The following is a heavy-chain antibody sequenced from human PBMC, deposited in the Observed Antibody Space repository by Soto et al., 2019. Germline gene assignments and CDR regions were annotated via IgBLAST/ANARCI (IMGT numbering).Heavy chain of an antibody. V-gene: IGHV1-58*01. Sequence: SVKVSCKASGFTFTSSAVQWVRQARGQRLEWIGWIVVGSGNANYAQKFRERVTITRDMSTGTAYMQLSSLRSDDTAVYYCAARGATGSSYYSGLDVWGQGTTVTVSS. J-gene: IGHJ6*02. CDR2: IVVGSGNA. CDR3: AARGATGSSYYSGLDV. CDR1: GFTFTSSA. D-gene: IGHD3-16*01.